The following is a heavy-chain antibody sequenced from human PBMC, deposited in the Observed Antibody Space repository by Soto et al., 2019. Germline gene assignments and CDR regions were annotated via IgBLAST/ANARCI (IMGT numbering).Heavy chain of an antibody. J-gene: IGHJ6*02. V-gene: IGHV1-18*01. D-gene: IGHD6-19*01. CDR3: ARYNSGCWPYGMDV. CDR2: SRVYNDDT. CDR1: GYTFINHG. Sequence: QAQLVQSGAEVKRPGASVKVSCKASGYTFINHGISWVRQAPGRGMEWMGGSRVYNDDTNYAPKLQSTVTMTTDTSTSTAHMALRSLRSEDTPVYYCARYNSGCWPYGMDVWCQGTTVTVSS.